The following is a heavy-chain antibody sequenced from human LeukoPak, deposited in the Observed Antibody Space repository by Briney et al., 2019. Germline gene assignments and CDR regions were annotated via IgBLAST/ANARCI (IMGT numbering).Heavy chain of an antibody. CDR2: IYHSGST. Sequence: PSETLSLTCTVSGGSISSYYWSWIRQPPGKGLEWIGYIYHSGSTDYNPSLKNRVTISLDSSKNQFSLNLSSVTAADTAVYYCARAPASRTFDYWGQGTLVTVSS. J-gene: IGHJ4*02. CDR3: ARAPASRTFDY. V-gene: IGHV4-59*01. D-gene: IGHD6-13*01. CDR1: GGSISSYY.